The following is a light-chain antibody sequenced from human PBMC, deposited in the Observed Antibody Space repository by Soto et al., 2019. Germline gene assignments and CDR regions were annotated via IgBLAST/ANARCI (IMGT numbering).Light chain of an antibody. V-gene: IGKV1-5*01. CDR2: DAS. Sequence: DIQMTQSPSTLSAFVGDRVTITCRASQSISTWLAWYQQKPGKAPKLLIYDASSLESGVPSRFSGSGSGTEFTLPISSLQPEDLASYYCQQYNSYSTFGQGTKVEIK. J-gene: IGKJ1*01. CDR1: QSISTW. CDR3: QQYNSYST.